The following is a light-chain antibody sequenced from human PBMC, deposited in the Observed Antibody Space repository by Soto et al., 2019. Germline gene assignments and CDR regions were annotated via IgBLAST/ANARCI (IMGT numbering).Light chain of an antibody. CDR1: QNINTW. CDR3: QQYDGY. J-gene: IGKJ3*01. V-gene: IGKV1-5*01. Sequence: QMTQSPSTLSASVGDRVTITCRASQNINTWVARYQQKPGTAPRLLIYDVPTLQSGVPSRFSGSGSGTEFTLTFTSLQPDDSAIYYCQQYDGYFGPGTKV. CDR2: DVP.